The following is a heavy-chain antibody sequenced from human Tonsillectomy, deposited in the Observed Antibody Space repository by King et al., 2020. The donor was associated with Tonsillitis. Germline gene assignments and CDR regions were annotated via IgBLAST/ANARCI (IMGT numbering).Heavy chain of an antibody. CDR2: ISWNSGAI. J-gene: IGHJ4*02. D-gene: IGHD3-3*01. Sequence: VQLVESGGGLVQPGRSLRLSCAASGFTFDDYAMHWVRQAPGKGLEWVSGISWNSGAIAYADSVKGRFTISRDNAKNSLYLQMNSLRPDDTALYYCAKDHGPVYKDFWSGIYDYWGQGTLVSVSS. CDR3: AKDHGPVYKDFWSGIYDY. CDR1: GFTFDDYA. V-gene: IGHV3-9*01.